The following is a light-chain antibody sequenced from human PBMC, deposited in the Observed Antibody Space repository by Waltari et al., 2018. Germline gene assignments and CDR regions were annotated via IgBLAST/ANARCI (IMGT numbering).Light chain of an antibody. CDR2: DGT. CDR1: SRDVGGYNY. V-gene: IGLV2-11*01. J-gene: IGLJ2*01. CDR3: CSYADTYTVL. Sequence: QSALTQPRSVSGSPGQSVTISCTGTSRDVGGYNYVSWYQQHPGKAPQLMIYDGTKRPSGVPGRFSGSQSGSTASLPISGLQAEDEADYYCCSYADTYTVLFGGGTKLTVL.